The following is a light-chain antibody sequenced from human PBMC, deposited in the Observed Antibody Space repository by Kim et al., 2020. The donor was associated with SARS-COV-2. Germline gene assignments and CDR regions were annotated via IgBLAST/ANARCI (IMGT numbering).Light chain of an antibody. Sequence: APGQKARFTCGGPESGSKRMNWSEKRPGQAPVRVISYDSGRPSGIPERFSGSNAGNTATLTINRVEAGDEADYYCQVWDTGIAHVRFGGGTQLTVL. V-gene: IGLV3-21*01. CDR1: ESGSKR. J-gene: IGLJ3*02. CDR3: QVWDTGIAHVR. CDR2: YDS.